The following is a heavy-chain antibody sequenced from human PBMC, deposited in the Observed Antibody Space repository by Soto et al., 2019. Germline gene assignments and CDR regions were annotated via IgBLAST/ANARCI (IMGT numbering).Heavy chain of an antibody. V-gene: IGHV4-59*01. CDR1: GGSISSYY. CDR3: ARDRSNTIFGVVIPYGMDV. CDR2: IYCSGST. Sequence: QVQLQESGPGLVKPSETLSLTCTVSGGSISSYYWSWIRQPPGKGLEWIGYIYCSGSTNYNPSLKSRVTISVDTSKNQFSLKLSSVTAADTAVYYCARDRSNTIFGVVIPYGMDVWGQGTTVTVSS. J-gene: IGHJ6*02. D-gene: IGHD3-3*01.